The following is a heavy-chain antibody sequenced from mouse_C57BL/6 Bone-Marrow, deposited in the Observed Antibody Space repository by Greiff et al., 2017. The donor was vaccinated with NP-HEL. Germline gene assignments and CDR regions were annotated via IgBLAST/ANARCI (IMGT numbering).Heavy chain of an antibody. CDR2: IDPNSGGT. CDR1: GYTFTSYW. Sequence: QVQLQQPGAELVKPGASVKLSCKASGYTFTSYWMHWVKQRPGRGLEWIGRIDPNSGGTKYNEKFKSKATLTVDKPSSTAYMQRSSLTSEDSAVYYCARKEANYYGSSFYAMDYRGQGTSVTGSS. D-gene: IGHD1-1*01. CDR3: ARKEANYYGSSFYAMDY. V-gene: IGHV1-72*01. J-gene: IGHJ4*01.